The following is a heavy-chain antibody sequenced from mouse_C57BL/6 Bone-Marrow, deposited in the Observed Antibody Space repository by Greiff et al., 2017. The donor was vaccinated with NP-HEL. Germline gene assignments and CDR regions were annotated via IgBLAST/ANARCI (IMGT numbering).Heavy chain of an antibody. Sequence: DVKLVESGGGLVKPGGSLKLSCAASGFTFSSYAMSWVRQTPEKRLEWVATISDGGSYTYYPDNVKGRFTISRDNAKNNLYMQMSHLKSEDTAMYYCARVSTMITTGGNYYAMDYWGQGTSVTVSS. CDR1: GFTFSSYA. V-gene: IGHV5-4*03. CDR2: ISDGGSYT. CDR3: ARVSTMITTGGNYYAMDY. J-gene: IGHJ4*01. D-gene: IGHD2-4*01.